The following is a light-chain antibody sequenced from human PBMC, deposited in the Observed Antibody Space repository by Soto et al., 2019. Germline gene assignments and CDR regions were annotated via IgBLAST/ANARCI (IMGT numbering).Light chain of an antibody. CDR3: QQRSNWPPT. V-gene: IGKV3-11*01. Sequence: DIVSTQSPGTLSLSPGERATLSCRASQSISNSYLAWFQQKPGQAPRLLIYDASNRATGIPARFSGSVSGTDFTLTISSLEPEDFAVYYCQQRSNWPPTFGQGTRLEVK. CDR2: DAS. J-gene: IGKJ5*01. CDR1: QSISNSY.